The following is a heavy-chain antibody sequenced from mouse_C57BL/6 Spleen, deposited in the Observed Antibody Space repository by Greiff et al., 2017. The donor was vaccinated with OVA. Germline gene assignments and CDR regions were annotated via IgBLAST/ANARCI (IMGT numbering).Heavy chain of an antibody. CDR3: ARYYDYGGYYAMDY. CDR2: IYPRSGNT. CDR1: GYTFTSYG. J-gene: IGHJ4*01. D-gene: IGHD2-4*01. Sequence: VQLQHSGAELARPGASVKLSCKASGYTFTSYGISWVKQRTGQGLEWIGEIYPRSGNTYYNEKFKGKATLTADKSSSTAYMELRSLTSEDSAVYFCARYYDYGGYYAMDYWGQGTSVTVSS. V-gene: IGHV1-81*01.